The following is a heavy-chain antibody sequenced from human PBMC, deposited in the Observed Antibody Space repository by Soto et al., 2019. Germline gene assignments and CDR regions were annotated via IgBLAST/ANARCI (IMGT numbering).Heavy chain of an antibody. Sequence: QVQLVESGGGVVQPGRSLRLSCAASGFTFNSYGIHWVRQAPGKGLEWVAVIWPDGSEKYYGDSVQGRFTISRDNSKNTLHLQMNSLRAEDTAVYYCAKAASIRALESLHVWGQGTVVTVSS. V-gene: IGHV3-33*06. CDR1: GFTFNSYG. D-gene: IGHD3-10*01. J-gene: IGHJ3*01. CDR3: AKAASIRALESLHV. CDR2: IWPDGSEK.